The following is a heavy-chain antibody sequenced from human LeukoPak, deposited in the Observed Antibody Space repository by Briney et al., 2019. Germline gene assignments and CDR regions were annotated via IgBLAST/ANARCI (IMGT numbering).Heavy chain of an antibody. D-gene: IGHD2-21*02. CDR3: AKAGDCGFDY. J-gene: IGHJ4*02. V-gene: IGHV3-30*18. CDR2: ISYDGSNK. Sequence: GGSQKLSCAASGFTFSSYGMHWVRQAPGKGLEWVAVISYDGSNKYYADSVKGRFTISRDNSKNTLYLQMNSLRAEDTAVYYCAKAGDCGFDYWGQGTLVTVSS. CDR1: GFTFSSYG.